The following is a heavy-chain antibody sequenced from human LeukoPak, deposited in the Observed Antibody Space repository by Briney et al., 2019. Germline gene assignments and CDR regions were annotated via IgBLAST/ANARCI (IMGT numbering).Heavy chain of an antibody. D-gene: IGHD3-16*02. V-gene: IGHV3-15*07. J-gene: IGHJ4*02. CDR1: GFTFANAW. CDR3: TTSDNDYIWGSYPF. Sequence: SGGSLRLSCAASGFTFANAWMHWVRQAPGKGLEWDGRIKRTTDGGTTDYAAPVKGRLTISRDDPKNTLYLQMNSLKTEDTAVYYCTTSDNDYIWGSYPFWGQGTLVTVSS. CDR2: IKRTTDGGTT.